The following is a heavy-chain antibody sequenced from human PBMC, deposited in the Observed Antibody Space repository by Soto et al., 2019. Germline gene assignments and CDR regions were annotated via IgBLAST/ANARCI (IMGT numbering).Heavy chain of an antibody. J-gene: IGHJ5*02. Sequence: QVQLVESGGGVVQPGRSLRLSCVASGFTFNIFGMHWVRQAPGKGLEWVAMIWYDGSITNYADSVKGRFTISRDNSKNTLYLQMNSLRVDDTAVYYCARDSSRRRGNWLDPWGQGTLVTVSS. CDR3: ARDSSRRRGNWLDP. D-gene: IGHD2-2*01. CDR2: IWYDGSIT. CDR1: GFTFNIFG. V-gene: IGHV3-33*01.